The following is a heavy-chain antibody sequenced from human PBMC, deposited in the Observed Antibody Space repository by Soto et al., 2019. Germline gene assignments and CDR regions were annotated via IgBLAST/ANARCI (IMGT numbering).Heavy chain of an antibody. CDR1: GFTFMKYA. V-gene: IGHV3-23*01. D-gene: IGHD1-26*01. CDR2: ISNSGGNT. Sequence: EVQLLESGGGLVQPGGSLRLSCAASGFTFMKYAMSWVRQAPGKGLEWVSTISNSGGNTYYPDSVKGRFTISRDNSENTLDLQMNSLRAADTAIYYCAKEMAARGIDSWGPGSLVSVSS. J-gene: IGHJ4*02. CDR3: AKEMAARGIDS.